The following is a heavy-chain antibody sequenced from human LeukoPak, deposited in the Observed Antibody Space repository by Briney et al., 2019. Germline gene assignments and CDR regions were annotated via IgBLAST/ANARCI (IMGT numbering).Heavy chain of an antibody. V-gene: IGHV3-48*04. J-gene: IGHJ4*02. CDR1: GFTFSSYW. CDR3: ARGGYYFDY. CDR2: IFSSSSTI. D-gene: IGHD3-22*01. Sequence: PGGSLRLSCAASGFTFSSYWMNWVRQAPGKGLEWISYIFSSSSTIYYADSVKGRFTISRDNARNSLYLQMNSLRAEDTAVYYCARGGYYFDYWGQGALVTVSS.